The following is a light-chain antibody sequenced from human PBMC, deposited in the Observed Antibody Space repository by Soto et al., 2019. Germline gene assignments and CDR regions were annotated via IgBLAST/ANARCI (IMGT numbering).Light chain of an antibody. CDR2: YVI. V-gene: IGLV2-14*03. J-gene: IGLJ1*01. CDR3: SSYTRTSTLYV. CDR1: SSDIGGYNY. Sequence: QSALTQPASVSGSPGQSITISCTGTSSDIGGYNYVSWYQQLPGKVPKLIIYYVINRPSGVSDRFSGSKSGNAASLTISGLQAEDEADYSFSSYTRTSTLYVFGTGTKLTVL.